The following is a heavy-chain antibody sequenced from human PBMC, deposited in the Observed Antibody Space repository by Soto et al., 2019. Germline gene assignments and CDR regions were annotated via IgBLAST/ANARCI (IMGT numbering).Heavy chain of an antibody. V-gene: IGHV4-59*01. Sequence: SETLSLTCTVSGGSISSYYWSWIRQPPGKGLEWIGYIYYSGSTNYNPSLKSRVTISVDTSKNQFSLKLSSVTAADTAVYYCARDQGYGDYVGYYYGMDVWGQGTTVTVSS. CDR1: GGSISSYY. CDR2: IYYSGST. D-gene: IGHD4-17*01. J-gene: IGHJ6*02. CDR3: ARDQGYGDYVGYYYGMDV.